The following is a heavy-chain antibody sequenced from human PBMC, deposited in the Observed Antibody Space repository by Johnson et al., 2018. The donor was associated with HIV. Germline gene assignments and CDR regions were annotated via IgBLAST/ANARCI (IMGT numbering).Heavy chain of an antibody. CDR3: ARVGRVYDSSGYAIDAFDI. V-gene: IGHV3-20*04. J-gene: IGHJ3*02. D-gene: IGHD3-22*01. Sequence: VQLVESGGGVVRPGGSLRLSCAASGFTFDDYGMSWVRQAPGKGLEWVSGISWNGGSTGYADSVKGRFSISRDNAKNSLYLQMNSLKTEDTAVYYCARVGRVYDSSGYAIDAFDIWGQGTMVTVSS. CDR2: ISWNGGST. CDR1: GFTFDDYG.